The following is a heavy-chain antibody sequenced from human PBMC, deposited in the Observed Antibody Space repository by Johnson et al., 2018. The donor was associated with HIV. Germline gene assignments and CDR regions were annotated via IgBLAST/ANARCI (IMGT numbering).Heavy chain of an antibody. V-gene: IGHV3-48*04. J-gene: IGHJ3*01. Sequence: VQLVESGGGVVQPGRSLRLSCAASGFTFSSYAMSWVRQAPGKGLEWVSYISSSGSTIYYADSVKGRFTISRDNAKNSLYLQMNSLGVEDTAGYYCARESGQAFDVWGQGKMVTVSS. CDR3: ARESGQAFDV. CDR1: GFTFSSYA. D-gene: IGHD6-25*01. CDR2: ISSSGSTI.